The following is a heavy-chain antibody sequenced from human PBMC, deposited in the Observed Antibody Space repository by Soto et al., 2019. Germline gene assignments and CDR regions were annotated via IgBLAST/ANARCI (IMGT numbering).Heavy chain of an antibody. D-gene: IGHD3-10*01. V-gene: IGHV3-9*01. CDR1: GFTFDDYA. Sequence: GGSLRLSCAASGFTFDDYAMHWVRQAPGKGLEWVSGISWNSGSIGYADSVKGRFTISRDNAKNSLYLQMSSLRAEDTALYYCAKDYGSGSYFDYWGQGTLVTVSS. CDR3: AKDYGSGSYFDY. CDR2: ISWNSGSI. J-gene: IGHJ4*02.